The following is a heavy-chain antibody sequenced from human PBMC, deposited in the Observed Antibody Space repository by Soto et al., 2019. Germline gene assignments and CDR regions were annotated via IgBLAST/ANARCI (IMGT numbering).Heavy chain of an antibody. V-gene: IGHV3-23*01. D-gene: IGHD2-2*01. CDR3: AKDRWDYASTPLNYGMDV. CDR1: GFTFSSYA. J-gene: IGHJ6*02. CDR2: ISGSGGST. Sequence: EVQLLESGGGLVQPGGSLRLSCAASGFTFSSYAMSWVRQAPGKGLEWVSAISGSGGSTYYADSVKGRFTISRDNSKNTLYLQMNSLRAEDTAVYYCAKDRWDYASTPLNYGMDVWGQGTTVTVSS.